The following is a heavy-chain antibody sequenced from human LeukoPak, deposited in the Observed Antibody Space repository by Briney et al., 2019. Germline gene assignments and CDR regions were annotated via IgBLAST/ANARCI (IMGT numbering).Heavy chain of an antibody. V-gene: IGHV3-15*01. CDR1: GFTFTTSW. CDR3: TTEPGRYYF. D-gene: IGHD3-10*01. CDR2: IKSKTDGGTT. Sequence: GGSLRLSCAASGFTFTTSWMGWVRQAPGKGLEWVGRIKSKTDGGTTDYAAPVKGTFTISRDDSKNTLYLQTNSLKTEDTGVYYCTTEPGRYYFWGQGTLVTVSS. J-gene: IGHJ4*02.